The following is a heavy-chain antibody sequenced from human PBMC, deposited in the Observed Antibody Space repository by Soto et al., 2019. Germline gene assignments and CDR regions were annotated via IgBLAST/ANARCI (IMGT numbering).Heavy chain of an antibody. D-gene: IGHD5-18*01. CDR2: INHSGST. J-gene: IGHJ4*02. CDR1: GGSFSGYY. CDR3: AREATNVDTAMVKRLDY. V-gene: IGHV4-34*01. Sequence: SETLSLTCAVYGGSFSGYYWSWIRQPPGKGLEWIGEINHSGSTNYNPSLKSRVTISVDTSKNQFSLKLSSVTAADTAVYYCAREATNVDTAMVKRLDYWGQGTLVTVSS.